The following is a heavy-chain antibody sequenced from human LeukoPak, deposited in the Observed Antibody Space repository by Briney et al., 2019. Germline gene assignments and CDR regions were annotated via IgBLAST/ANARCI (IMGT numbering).Heavy chain of an antibody. Sequence: SETLSLTCTVSGRSISSGGYYWSWIRQHPGKGLEWIGYIYHSGSTYYNPSLKSRVTISVDTSKDQFSLKLSSVTAADTAVYYCARRPTETSVFDPWGQGTLVTVSS. V-gene: IGHV4-31*03. CDR3: ARRPTETSVFDP. J-gene: IGHJ5*02. CDR2: IYHSGST. CDR1: GRSISSGGYY.